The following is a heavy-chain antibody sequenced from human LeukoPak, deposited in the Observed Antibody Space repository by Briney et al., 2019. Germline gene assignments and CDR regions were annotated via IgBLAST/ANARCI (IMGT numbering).Heavy chain of an antibody. J-gene: IGHJ5*02. CDR2: IIPIFGTA. D-gene: IGHD3-3*01. CDR3: ARDYYDFWSGYYPPGNWFDP. Sequence: SVKVSCKASGGTFSSYAISWVRQAPGQGLEWMGRIIPIFGTANYAQKFQSRVTITTDESTSTAYMELSSLRSEDTAVYYCARDYYDFWSGYYPPGNWFDPWGQGTLVTVSS. V-gene: IGHV1-69*05. CDR1: GGTFSSYA.